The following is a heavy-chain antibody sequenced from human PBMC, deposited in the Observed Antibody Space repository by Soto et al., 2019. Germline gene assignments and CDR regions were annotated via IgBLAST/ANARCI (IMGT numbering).Heavy chain of an antibody. CDR2: IYNDGSYT. Sequence: PGGSLRLSCAASGFIFKMYWMHLVRQSPGKGLVWISRIYNDGSYTDYADSVKGRFTISRDNVNDTLYLQMNNLRAEDSGLYYCTRGPRPISTGTGAYWGQGTQVTVSS. J-gene: IGHJ4*02. CDR3: TRGPRPISTGTGAY. V-gene: IGHV3-74*01. D-gene: IGHD3-10*01. CDR1: GFIFKMYW.